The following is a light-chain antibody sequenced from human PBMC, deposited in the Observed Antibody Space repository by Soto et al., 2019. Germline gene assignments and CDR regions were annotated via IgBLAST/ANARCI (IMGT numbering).Light chain of an antibody. J-gene: IGKJ1*01. CDR2: KAS. CDR1: QSITSW. V-gene: IGKV1-5*03. CDR3: KHYYTYPST. Sequence: DIQMTQSPSTLSASVGDRVTITCRASQSITSWLAWYQQRPGKAPKLLIYKASNLESGVPSRFSGSGSGTELTLTISSLHPEDFATYYCKHYYTYPSTFGSGPRLDIK.